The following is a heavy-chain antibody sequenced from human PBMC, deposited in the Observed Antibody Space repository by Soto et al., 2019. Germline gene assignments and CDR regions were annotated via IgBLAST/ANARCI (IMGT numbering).Heavy chain of an antibody. CDR2: INPNSGGT. CDR3: ATQRSEWELSFDY. V-gene: IGHV1-2*04. D-gene: IGHD1-26*01. J-gene: IGHJ4*02. Sequence: QVQLVQSGAEVKKPGASVKVSCKASGYTFTGYYMHWVRQAPGQGLEWMGWINPNSGGTNYAQKFQGWVTMTRDMSISTAYMELSRLRSDDTAVYYCATQRSEWELSFDYWGQGTLVTVSS. CDR1: GYTFTGYY.